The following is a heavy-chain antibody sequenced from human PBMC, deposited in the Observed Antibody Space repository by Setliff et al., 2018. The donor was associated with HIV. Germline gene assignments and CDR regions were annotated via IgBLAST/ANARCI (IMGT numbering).Heavy chain of an antibody. J-gene: IGHJ6*03. Sequence: SETLSLTCTVSGDSITGHYWNWIRQPPGKGLEWIGYIFYTGSTNYNPSLKSRVTISVDTSKKQFFLKLDSLTAADTAVYYCARHRGMIGTTWYNHYMDVWGKGATVTVSS. CDR2: IFYTGST. D-gene: IGHD1-20*01. CDR3: ARHRGMIGTTWYNHYMDV. V-gene: IGHV4-59*11. CDR1: GDSITGHY.